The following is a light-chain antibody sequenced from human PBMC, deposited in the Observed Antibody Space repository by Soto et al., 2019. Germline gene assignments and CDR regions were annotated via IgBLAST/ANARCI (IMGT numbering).Light chain of an antibody. V-gene: IGLV2-14*01. CDR1: SSDGGRYND. J-gene: IGLJ1*01. Sequence: QSLLTQPASVCGSPGQSITISCTGASSDGGRYNDVSWYQLHPGKAPTLIIYAVSYRPSGVSNRFSGSKSGNTASLTISGLRAEDEADYYCTSYTSSTAYVFGTGSKVTV. CDR3: TSYTSSTAYV. CDR2: AVS.